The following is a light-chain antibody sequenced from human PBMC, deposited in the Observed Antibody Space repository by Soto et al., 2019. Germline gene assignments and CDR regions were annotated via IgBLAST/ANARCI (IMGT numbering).Light chain of an antibody. V-gene: IGKV1-33*01. CDR2: DTS. Sequence: DIQMTQSPSSLSASVGDRVTITCQASQDITNYLNWYQQKPGKAPNLVIYDTSILKTGVPSRFSGSGSGTHFIFTISSLQPEDIATYYCQQYDHLPTFGQGTKVEIK. J-gene: IGKJ1*01. CDR3: QQYDHLPT. CDR1: QDITNY.